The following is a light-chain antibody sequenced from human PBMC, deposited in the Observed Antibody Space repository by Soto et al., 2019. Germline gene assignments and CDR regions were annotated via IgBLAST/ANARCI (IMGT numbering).Light chain of an antibody. V-gene: IGKV3-20*01. Sequence: DIVMTQSPATLSESPGETASLSCRASQSAGNFLAWYQQKPGRAPRLLIYGASSRATGIPDRFSGSGSGTDFTLTISRLEPEDFAVYYCQQYGSSLTWTFGQGTKVDI. CDR1: QSAGNF. CDR3: QQYGSSLTWT. CDR2: GAS. J-gene: IGKJ1*01.